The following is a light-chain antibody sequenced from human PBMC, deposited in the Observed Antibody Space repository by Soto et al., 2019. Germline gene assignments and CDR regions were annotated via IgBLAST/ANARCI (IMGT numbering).Light chain of an antibody. J-gene: IGKJ5*01. CDR1: QSFGTN. Sequence: ATXXGAQGDTAXLRXRASQSFGTNLAWYQQTLGHATRLLIYGASIRATGVPDRLSDSGSGSEFTLTISSLRSEDFAVYYCQQYNNWPITFCQSTRLDIK. CDR2: GAS. CDR3: QQYNNWPIT. V-gene: IGKV3-15*01.